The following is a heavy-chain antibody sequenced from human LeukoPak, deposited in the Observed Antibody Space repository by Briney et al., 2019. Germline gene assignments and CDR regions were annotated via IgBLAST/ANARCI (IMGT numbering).Heavy chain of an antibody. J-gene: IGHJ4*02. V-gene: IGHV4-34*01. CDR2: INHSGST. Sequence: KTSETLSLTCAVYGGSFSGYYWSWIRQPPGKGLEWIGEINHSGSTNYNPSLKSRVTISVDTSKNQFSLKLSSVTAADTAVYYCARIVGAAAAGTYDYWGQGTLVTVSS. CDR1: GGSFSGYY. CDR3: ARIVGAAAAGTYDY. D-gene: IGHD6-13*01.